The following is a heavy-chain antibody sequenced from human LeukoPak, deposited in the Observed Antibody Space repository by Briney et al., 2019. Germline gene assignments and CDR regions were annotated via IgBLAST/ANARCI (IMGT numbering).Heavy chain of an antibody. J-gene: IGHJ5*02. V-gene: IGHV3-53*01. CDR2: IYSGGST. CDR3: WRDLNYDSAS. CDR1: GFTVSSNY. Sequence: PGGSLRLSCAASGFTVSSNYMSWVRQAPGKGLEWVSVIYSGGSTYYADSVKGRFTISRDNSKNTVYLQMNSLRAEDTAVYYCWRDLNYDSASWGQGTLVTVSS. D-gene: IGHD3-22*01.